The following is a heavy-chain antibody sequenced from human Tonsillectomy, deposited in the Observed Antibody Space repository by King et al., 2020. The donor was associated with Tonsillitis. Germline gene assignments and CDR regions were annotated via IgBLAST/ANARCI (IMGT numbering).Heavy chain of an antibody. D-gene: IGHD6-13*01. Sequence: VQLVESGGGVVQPGRSLRLSCAASGFTFSSYAMHWVRQAPGKGLEWVAVISYDGSNKYHADSVKGRFTISRDNSKNKLFLQMSSLRAEDTALYYCARGQDGAAAGPPPFDYWGQGTLVTVSS. V-gene: IGHV3-30*15. J-gene: IGHJ4*02. CDR3: ARGQDGAAAGPPPFDY. CDR2: ISYDGSNK. CDR1: GFTFSSYA.